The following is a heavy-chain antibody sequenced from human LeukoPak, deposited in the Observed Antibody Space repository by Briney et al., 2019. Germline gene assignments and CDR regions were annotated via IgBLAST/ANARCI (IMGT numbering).Heavy chain of an antibody. CDR2: IYGSGRT. V-gene: IGHV4-4*07. J-gene: IGHJ4*02. CDR1: GGSINSYY. Sequence: PSETLSLTCTVSGGSINSYYWSWVRQPAGKGVEWIGRIYGSGRTLYNPSLERRVTMSVDTSKKQFSLKLSSVTAADTAVYYCARDRNGNGATYFSYWGQGILVTVSS. D-gene: IGHD4/OR15-4a*01. CDR3: ARDRNGNGATYFSY.